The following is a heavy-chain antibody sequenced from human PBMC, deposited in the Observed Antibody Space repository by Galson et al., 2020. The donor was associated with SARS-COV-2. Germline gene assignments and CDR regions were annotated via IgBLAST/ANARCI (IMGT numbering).Heavy chain of an antibody. J-gene: IGHJ5*01. CDR3: VKRYTGTFGYDS. V-gene: IGHV3-64D*08. Sequence: GESLKISCSASGFIFSSFAMYWVRQAPGKGLEYVSGINTNGGRTDYADSVKGRFTVSRINSKNTLYLQMSSLRVEDTAVYYCVKRYTGTFGYDSWGQGTLVTVAS. CDR1: GFIFSSFA. CDR2: INTNGGRT. D-gene: IGHD1-26*01.